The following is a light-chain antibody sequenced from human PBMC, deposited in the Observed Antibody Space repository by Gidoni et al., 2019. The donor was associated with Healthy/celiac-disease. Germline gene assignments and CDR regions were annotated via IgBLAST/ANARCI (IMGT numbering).Light chain of an antibody. CDR1: QSVSSSY. CDR2: GAS. V-gene: IGKV3-20*01. CDR3: QQYGSSPPWT. J-gene: IGKJ1*01. Sequence: DIVLTQSPGTLSLSPGERATLSCRASQSVSSSYLACYKQKPGQAPRPLLYGASSRATGIPDRFSGSGSGTDFTITISRLEPEDFAVYYCQQYGSSPPWTFGQGTKVEIK.